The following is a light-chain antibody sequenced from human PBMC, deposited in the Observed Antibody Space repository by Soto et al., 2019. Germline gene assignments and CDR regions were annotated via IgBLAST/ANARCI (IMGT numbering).Light chain of an antibody. CDR3: QQYNSYPLT. V-gene: IGKV1-5*03. Sequence: IQITQSPSPRSTSVGDRLTLTCLASQSISSWLAWYQQKPGKAPNLLIFKASSLESRVPSTFSGSGSGTEFTPTISSLQPDDFATYYCQQYNSYPLTFGGGTKVDIK. J-gene: IGKJ4*01. CDR1: QSISSW. CDR2: KAS.